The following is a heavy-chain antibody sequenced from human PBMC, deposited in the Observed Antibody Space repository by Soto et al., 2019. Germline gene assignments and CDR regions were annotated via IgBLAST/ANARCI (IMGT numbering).Heavy chain of an antibody. Sequence: GASVKVSCKASGGTFSRYAISWVRQAPGQGLEWMGGIIPIFGTANYAQKFQGRVTITADESTSTAYMELSSLRSEDTAVYYCARVAEIPSAPAAEDYYYGMDVWGQETTGTVSS. CDR2: IIPIFGTA. D-gene: IGHD6-13*01. V-gene: IGHV1-69*13. CDR3: ARVAEIPSAPAAEDYYYGMDV. J-gene: IGHJ6*02. CDR1: GGTFSRYA.